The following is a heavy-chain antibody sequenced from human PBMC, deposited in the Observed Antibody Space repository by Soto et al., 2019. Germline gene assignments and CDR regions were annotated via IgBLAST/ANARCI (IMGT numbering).Heavy chain of an antibody. CDR3: ARASSGSYATDSFQH. Sequence: ASVKVSCKASGYSFTEYHIHWGRQAPGQGLEWLGRINPKSGGTSTAQTFQGWVTMTTDTSISPSSMELTRLTSDDTAIYYCARASSGSYATDSFQHWGQGTLVTVSS. D-gene: IGHD1-26*01. J-gene: IGHJ1*01. CDR1: GYSFTEYH. CDR2: INPKSGGT. V-gene: IGHV1-2*04.